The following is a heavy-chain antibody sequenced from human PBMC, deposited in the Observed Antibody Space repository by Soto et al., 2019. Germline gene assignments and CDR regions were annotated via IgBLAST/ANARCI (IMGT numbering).Heavy chain of an antibody. CDR2: IIPIFGTA. V-gene: IGHV1-69*01. CDR1: GCTFSSYA. D-gene: IGHD3-16*02. Sequence: QVQLVQSGAEVKKPGSSVKVSCKASGCTFSSYAISWVRQAPGQGLEWMGGIIPIFGTANYAQKFQGRVTITADESTSTAYMELSSLRSEDTVVYYCAKTYYDYVWGSYHLPHWGQGTLVTVSS. CDR3: AKTYYDYVWGSYHLPH. J-gene: IGHJ4*02.